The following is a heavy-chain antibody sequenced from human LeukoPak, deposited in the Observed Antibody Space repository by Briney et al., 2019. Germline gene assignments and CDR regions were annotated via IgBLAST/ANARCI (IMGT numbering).Heavy chain of an antibody. J-gene: IGHJ3*02. CDR2: IKQDGGEK. V-gene: IGHV3-7*01. CDR3: ARDLEYCSSTSCYSFPNNAFDI. CDR1: RFTFSTYW. Sequence: GGSLRLSCAASRFTFSTYWMTWVRQAPGKGLEWVANIKQDGGEKFYVDSVKGRFTISRDNAKNSLYLQMNSLRAEDTAVYYCARDLEYCSSTSCYSFPNNAFDIWGQGTMVTVSS. D-gene: IGHD2-2*01.